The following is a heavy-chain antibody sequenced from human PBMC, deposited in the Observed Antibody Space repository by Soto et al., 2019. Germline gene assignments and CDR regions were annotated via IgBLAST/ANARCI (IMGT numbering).Heavy chain of an antibody. D-gene: IGHD1-26*01. V-gene: IGHV4-4*02. J-gene: IGHJ5*02. CDR1: GGSISSSNW. Sequence: QVQLQESGPGLVKPSGTLSLTCAVSGGSISSSNWWSWVRQPPGKGLEGIGEIYHSGSTNYNPSLKSRVTIYVDKSKDRFSLKLSSVTAADTAVYYCARGGWELPGVRFDPWGQGTLVTVSS. CDR2: IYHSGST. CDR3: ARGGWELPGVRFDP.